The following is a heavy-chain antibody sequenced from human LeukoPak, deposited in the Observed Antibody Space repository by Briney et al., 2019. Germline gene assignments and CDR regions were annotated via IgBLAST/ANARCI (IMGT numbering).Heavy chain of an antibody. V-gene: IGHV3-7*05. CDR3: ARDRSVGYCSGGSCYYFDY. Sequence: GGSLRLSCAASGFTFSSYWMSWVRQAPGKGLEWVANIRQDGSEKYYVDSVKGRFTISRDTAKNSLFLQMNSLRAEDTAVYYCARDRSVGYCSGGSCYYFDYWGQGTLVTVSS. J-gene: IGHJ4*02. CDR1: GFTFSSYW. CDR2: IRQDGSEK. D-gene: IGHD2-15*01.